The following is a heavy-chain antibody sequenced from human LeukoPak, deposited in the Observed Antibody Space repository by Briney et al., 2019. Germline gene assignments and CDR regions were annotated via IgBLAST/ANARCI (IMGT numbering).Heavy chain of an antibody. V-gene: IGHV3-74*01. CDR3: ARGDDFTNRTSDNWFDP. D-gene: IGHD4-11*01. J-gene: IGHJ5*02. CDR1: GFTFSSYW. Sequence: GGSLRLSCAASGFTFSSYWMHWVRQAPGKGLVWVSRINSDGSSTSYADSVRGRFSISRDNAKNTLYLQMNSLRAEDTAVYYCARGDDFTNRTSDNWFDPWGQGTLVTVSS. CDR2: INSDGSST.